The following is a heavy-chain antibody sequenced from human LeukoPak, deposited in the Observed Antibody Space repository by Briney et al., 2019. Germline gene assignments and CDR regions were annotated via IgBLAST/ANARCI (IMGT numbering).Heavy chain of an antibody. CDR2: ISSSSSYI. V-gene: IGHV3-21*01. CDR3: ARVPDERYYRENDIDGSGKFRDY. J-gene: IGHJ4*02. Sequence: KPGGSLRLSCAASGFTFSSYSMNWVRQAPGKGLEWVSSISSSSSYIYYADSVKGRFTISRDNAKNTLYLQMNSLRAEDTAVYYCARVPDERYYRENDIDGSGKFRDYWGQGTLVTVSS. D-gene: IGHD3-10*01. CDR1: GFTFSSYS.